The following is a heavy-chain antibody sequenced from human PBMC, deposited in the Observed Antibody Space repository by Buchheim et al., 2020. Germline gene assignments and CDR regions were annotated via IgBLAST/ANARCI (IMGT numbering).Heavy chain of an antibody. CDR2: IYYSGST. CDR3: ARQGDSSGWYPFDY. J-gene: IGHJ4*02. Sequence: QVQLQESGPGLVKPSETLSLTCTVSGGSISSYYWSWIRQPPGKGLEWIGYIYYSGSTNYNPSLKSRVTISVDTSKNQFSLKLSSVTAADTAVYYCARQGDSSGWYPFDYWGQGTL. D-gene: IGHD6-19*01. V-gene: IGHV4-59*08. CDR1: GGSISSYY.